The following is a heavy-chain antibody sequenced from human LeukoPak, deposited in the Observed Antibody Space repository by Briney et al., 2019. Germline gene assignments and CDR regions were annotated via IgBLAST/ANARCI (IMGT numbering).Heavy chain of an antibody. Sequence: GASVKVSCKASGGTFSSYAISWVRQAPGQGLEWMGWMNPNNGKTAYAQKFQGRVTITRNTAITTAYMELSSLRSDDTAVYYCARGHVSGGGLYYFNSWGQGTLVTVSS. J-gene: IGHJ4*02. D-gene: IGHD2-8*02. V-gene: IGHV1-8*03. CDR3: ARGHVSGGGLYYFNS. CDR1: GGTFSSYA. CDR2: MNPNNGKT.